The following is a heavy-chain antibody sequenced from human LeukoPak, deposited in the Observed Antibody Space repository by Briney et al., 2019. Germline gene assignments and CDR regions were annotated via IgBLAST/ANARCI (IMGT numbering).Heavy chain of an antibody. CDR1: GFTFSSYA. V-gene: IGHV3-30-3*01. CDR2: ISYDGSNK. Sequence: PGGSLRLSCAASGFTFSSYAMHWVRQAPGKGLEWVAVISYDGSNKYYADSVKGRFTISRENSKNTLYLQMNSLRAEDTAVYYCARDYRGSLYYYYGMDVWGQGTTVTVSS. J-gene: IGHJ6*02. D-gene: IGHD2-15*01. CDR3: ARDYRGSLYYYYGMDV.